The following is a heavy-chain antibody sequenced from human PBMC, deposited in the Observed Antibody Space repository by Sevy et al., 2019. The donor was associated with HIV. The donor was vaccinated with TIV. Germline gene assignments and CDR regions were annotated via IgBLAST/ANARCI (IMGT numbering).Heavy chain of an antibody. J-gene: IGHJ6*02. D-gene: IGHD3-16*01. CDR2: ISYDGNNE. CDR1: GFTFSSYA. CDR3: ARDGSSGGLFLKDYYYFGMDV. V-gene: IGHV3-30*04. Sequence: GGSLRLSCAASGFTFSSYAMHWVRQAPGKGLEWVAVISYDGNNEYHADSVKDRFTISRDNSKNTLDLQMNSLRAEDTSVYYCARDGSSGGLFLKDYYYFGMDVWGQGTTVTVSS.